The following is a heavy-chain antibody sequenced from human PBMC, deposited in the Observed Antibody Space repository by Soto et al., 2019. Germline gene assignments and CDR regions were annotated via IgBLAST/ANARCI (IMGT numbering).Heavy chain of an antibody. V-gene: IGHV2-5*02. CDR2: IYWDDDK. J-gene: IGHJ4*02. CDR1: GFALSTSGVG. Sequence: QITLKESGPTLVKPTQTLTLTCTFSGFALSTSGVGVGWIRQPPGKALEWLALIYWDDDKRYSPSLKSRLTITKDTSKNQVVLTMTNMDPVDTATYYCALTRDGSFCVDYWGQGTLVTVSS. D-gene: IGHD6-13*01. CDR3: ALTRDGSFCVDY.